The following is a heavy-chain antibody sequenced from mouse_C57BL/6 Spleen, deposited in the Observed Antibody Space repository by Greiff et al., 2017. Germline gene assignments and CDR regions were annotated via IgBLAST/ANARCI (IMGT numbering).Heavy chain of an antibody. CDR2: IDPSYSET. J-gene: IGHJ2*01. Sequence: VQLQQPGAELVRPGSSVKLSCKASGYTFTSYWMHWVKQRPIQGLEWIGNIDPSYSETHYNQKFKDKATLTVDKSSSTAYMQLSSLTSEDSAVYYCARSRYGNYEGHFDDWGQGTTLTVSS. V-gene: IGHV1-52*01. D-gene: IGHD2-10*02. CDR3: ARSRYGNYEGHFDD. CDR1: GYTFTSYW.